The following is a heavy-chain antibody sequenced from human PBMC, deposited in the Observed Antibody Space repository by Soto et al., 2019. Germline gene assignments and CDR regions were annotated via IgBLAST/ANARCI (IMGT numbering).Heavy chain of an antibody. CDR1: GYSFTSYW. J-gene: IGHJ6*03. CDR3: ARIPSTVTTGYYYMDV. CDR2: IYPGDSDT. D-gene: IGHD4-17*01. Sequence: GESLKISCKGSGYSFTSYWIGWVRQMPGKGLEWMGIIYPGDSDTRYSPSFQGQVTISADKSISTAYLQWSSLKASDTAMYYCARIPSTVTTGYYYMDVWGKGTTVTVSS. V-gene: IGHV5-51*01.